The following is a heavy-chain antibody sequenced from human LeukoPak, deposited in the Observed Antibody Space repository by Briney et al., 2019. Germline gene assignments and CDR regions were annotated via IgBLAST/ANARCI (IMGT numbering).Heavy chain of an antibody. J-gene: IGHJ4*02. CDR1: GYSISSGYY. V-gene: IGHV4-38-2*02. CDR3: ARGGEGLLGDY. D-gene: IGHD2-15*01. CDR2: IYHSGRT. Sequence: SQSLSLTCTVSGYSISSGYYWGWIRQPPGKGREWIGSIYHSGRTYYDWSLESRVTISVDTSKNQCSLWMCSVTAAGTAFYYCARGGEGLLGDYWGQRILVTVSS.